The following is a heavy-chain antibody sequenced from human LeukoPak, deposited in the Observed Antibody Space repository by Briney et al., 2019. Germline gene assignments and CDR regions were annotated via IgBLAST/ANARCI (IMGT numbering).Heavy chain of an antibody. CDR1: GGSISSSSYY. J-gene: IGHJ4*02. CDR3: ARHTIVVVPAAIDY. V-gene: IGHV4-39*01. Sequence: KPPETLSLTCTVSGGSISSSSYYWGWIRQPPGKGLEWIGSIYYSGSTYYNPSLKSRVTISVDTSKNQFSLKLSSVTAADTAVYYCARHTIVVVPAAIDYSGQGTLVTVSS. CDR2: IYYSGST. D-gene: IGHD2-2*01.